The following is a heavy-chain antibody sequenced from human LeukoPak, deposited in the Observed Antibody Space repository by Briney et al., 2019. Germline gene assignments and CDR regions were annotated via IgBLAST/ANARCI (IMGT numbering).Heavy chain of an antibody. D-gene: IGHD2/OR15-2a*01. CDR2: ISYDGSNK. CDR1: GFTFSSYA. V-gene: IGHV3-30*14. J-gene: IGHJ6*02. Sequence: GRSLRLSCAASGFTFSSYAMHWVRQAPGKGLEWVAVISYDGSNKYYADSVKGRFTISRDNSKNTLYLQMNSLRAEDTAVYYCATISPNYYYGMDVWGQGTTVTVSS. CDR3: ATISPNYYYGMDV.